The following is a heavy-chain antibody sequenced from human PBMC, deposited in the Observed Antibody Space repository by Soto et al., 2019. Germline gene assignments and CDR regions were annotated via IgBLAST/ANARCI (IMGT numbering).Heavy chain of an antibody. V-gene: IGHV4-59*07. CDR2: VYYNGFT. Sequence: QVQLRESGPGLVKPSDTLSLICTVSGGSISTYYWSWIRQPPGKGLEWIASVYYNGFTNYNPSLMSRVTMPVDTFRNQFSLRLNSVTAADTAMYYCARVSYDLVYYFDFWGQGTLVTVSS. CDR3: ARVSYDLVYYFDF. CDR1: GGSISTYY. J-gene: IGHJ4*02. D-gene: IGHD3-16*01.